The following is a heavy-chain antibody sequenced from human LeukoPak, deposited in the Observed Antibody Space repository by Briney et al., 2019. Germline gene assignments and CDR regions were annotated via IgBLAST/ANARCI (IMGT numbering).Heavy chain of an antibody. D-gene: IGHD5-24*01. CDR3: ARGGRWLQSPPEN. V-gene: IGHV3-21*01. J-gene: IGHJ4*02. Sequence: GGSLRLSRAASGFTFSSYSMNWVRQAPGKGLEWVSSISSSSSYIYYADSVKGRFTISRDNAKNSLYLQMNSLRAEDTAVYYCARGGRWLQSPPENWGQGTLVTVSS. CDR2: ISSSSSYI. CDR1: GFTFSSYS.